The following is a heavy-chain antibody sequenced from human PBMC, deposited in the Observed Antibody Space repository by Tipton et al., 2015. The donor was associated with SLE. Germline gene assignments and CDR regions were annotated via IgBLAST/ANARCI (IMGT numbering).Heavy chain of an antibody. CDR1: GFTFSSYA. V-gene: IGHV3-30-3*01. J-gene: IGHJ4*02. CDR3: ARGVRFLFDY. CDR2: ISYDGSNK. Sequence: SLRLSCAASGFTFSSYAMHWVRQAPGKGLEWVAVISYDGSNKYYADSVKGRFTISRDNSKNTLYLQMNSLRAEDTAVYYCARGVRFLFDYWGQGTLVTVSS. D-gene: IGHD3-3*01.